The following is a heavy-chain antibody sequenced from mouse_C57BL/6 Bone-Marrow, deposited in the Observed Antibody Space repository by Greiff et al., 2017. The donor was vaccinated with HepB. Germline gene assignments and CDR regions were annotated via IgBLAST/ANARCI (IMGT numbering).Heavy chain of an antibody. J-gene: IGHJ4*01. CDR3: ARNYGSSLAY. CDR2: IYPRSGNT. Sequence: VKLSCKASGYTFTSYGISWVKQRTGQGLEWIGEIYPRSGNTYYNEKFKGKATLTADKSSSTAYMELRSLTSEDSAVYFCARNYGSSLAYWGQGTSVTVSS. D-gene: IGHD1-1*01. V-gene: IGHV1-81*01. CDR1: GYTFTSYG.